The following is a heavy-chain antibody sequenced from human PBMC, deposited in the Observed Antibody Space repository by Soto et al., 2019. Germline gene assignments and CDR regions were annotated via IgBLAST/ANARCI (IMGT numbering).Heavy chain of an antibody. CDR3: ARGRXGDY. Sequence: QVHLVQSGAEVKKPGXXXXVXXXXXXYXFXTXGITWVRQAPGQGLEWMGWISAHNGNTNYAQKLQGRVTVTRDTSTSTAYMELRSLRSDDTAVYYCARGRXGDYWGQGALVTVSS. CDR1: XYXFXTXG. J-gene: IGHJ4*02. V-gene: IGHV1-18*01. CDR2: ISAHNGNT.